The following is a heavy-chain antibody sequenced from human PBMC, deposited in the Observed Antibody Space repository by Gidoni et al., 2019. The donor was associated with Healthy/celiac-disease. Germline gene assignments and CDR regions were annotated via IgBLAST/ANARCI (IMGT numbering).Heavy chain of an antibody. V-gene: IGHV4-39*01. CDR2: IYYSGST. D-gene: IGHD5-12*01. Sequence: HLQLQEPGPVLVMPSETPSLPCTVARGSVSSSSHAWGWLRQPPGKGLEWIGSIYYSGSTYYNPSLKSRVTISVDTAKNQFSLKLSSVTAADTAVYYCASGDVEMATIDYWGQGTLVTVSS. CDR1: RGSVSSSSHA. CDR3: ASGDVEMATIDY. J-gene: IGHJ4*02.